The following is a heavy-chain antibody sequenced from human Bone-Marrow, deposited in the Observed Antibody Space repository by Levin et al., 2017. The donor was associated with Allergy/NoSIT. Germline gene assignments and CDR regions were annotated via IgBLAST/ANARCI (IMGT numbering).Heavy chain of an antibody. CDR3: ARAGFTPIRRANSHGDY. CDR1: GFTFSNYW. D-gene: IGHD1-14*01. V-gene: IGHV3-7*04. Sequence: TGGSLRLSCVVSGFTFSNYWMSWVRQAPGKGLEWVANMKQDGTEKYYVDSVKGRFTISRDNAKNSLYLQMNSLRAEDTAVYYCARAGFTPIRRANSHGDYWGQGTLVTVSS. CDR2: MKQDGTEK. J-gene: IGHJ4*02.